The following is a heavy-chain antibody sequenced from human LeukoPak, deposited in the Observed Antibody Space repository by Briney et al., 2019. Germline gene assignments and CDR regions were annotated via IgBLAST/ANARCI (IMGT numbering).Heavy chain of an antibody. CDR1: GYTFTNHD. V-gene: IGHV1-8*03. D-gene: IGHD6-19*01. CDR2: INPKSGRT. J-gene: IGHJ4*02. CDR3: AREPGHGSGFWYFDY. Sequence: ASVKVSCKTSGYTFTNHDINWVRQATGQGLEWMGWINPKSGRTGYAQKFQGRVTFTRNTSISTAYMELNNLRSDDTAVYYCAREPGHGSGFWYFDYWGQGTLVTVSS.